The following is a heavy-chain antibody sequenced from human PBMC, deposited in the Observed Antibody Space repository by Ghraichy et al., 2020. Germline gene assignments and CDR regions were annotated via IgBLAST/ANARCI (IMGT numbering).Heavy chain of an antibody. V-gene: IGHV1-2*06. Sequence: ASVKVSCKASGYTFTGYYMHWVRQAPGQGLEWMGRINPNSGGTNYAQKFQGRVTMTRDTSISTAYMELSRLRSDDTAVYYCARDDSSSWASPVDYWGQGTLVTVSS. CDR1: GYTFTGYY. CDR3: ARDDSSSWASPVDY. CDR2: INPNSGGT. D-gene: IGHD6-13*01. J-gene: IGHJ4*02.